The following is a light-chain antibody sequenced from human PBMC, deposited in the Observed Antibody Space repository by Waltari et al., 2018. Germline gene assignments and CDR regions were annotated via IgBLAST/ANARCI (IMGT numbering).Light chain of an antibody. J-gene: IGLJ1*01. Sequence: SYVLTQPPSVSVAPGKTASITCGGNNIGSKSVHWYQQKPGQAPVLVIFHNGDRPSGIPARFSGSNSGDTATLTITRVEAGDEADYYCQVWDSDTDHFVFGTGTKINVL. CDR1: NIGSKS. V-gene: IGLV3-21*03. CDR2: HNG. CDR3: QVWDSDTDHFV.